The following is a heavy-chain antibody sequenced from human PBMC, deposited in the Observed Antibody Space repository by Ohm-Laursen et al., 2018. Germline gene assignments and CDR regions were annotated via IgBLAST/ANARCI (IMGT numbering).Heavy chain of an antibody. V-gene: IGHV3-30*18. CDR1: GFTFSTYG. Sequence: SLRLSCSATGFTFSTYGMHWVRQAPGKGLEWVATISNDGGNKYYADSVKGRFTASRDNSKNTLYVQMNSLRAEDTAVYYCAKGKTKTPMGDTHYDYWGQGTLVTVSS. CDR3: AKGKTKTPMGDTHYDY. J-gene: IGHJ4*02. CDR2: ISNDGGNK. D-gene: IGHD5-18*01.